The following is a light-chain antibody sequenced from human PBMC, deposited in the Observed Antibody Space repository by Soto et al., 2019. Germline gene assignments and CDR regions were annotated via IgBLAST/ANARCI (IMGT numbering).Light chain of an antibody. V-gene: IGKV3D-15*02. Sequence: EIVMTQSPATLSVSPGERPTLSCRASQSVSYNLAWYQQQPGQXPRXXISGASTRAAGIPDRFSGSGSGTDFTLTISSLEPEDFAVYDCQQYGKLPITFGQGTRLEIK. CDR2: GAS. J-gene: IGKJ5*01. CDR3: QQYGKLPIT. CDR1: QSVSYN.